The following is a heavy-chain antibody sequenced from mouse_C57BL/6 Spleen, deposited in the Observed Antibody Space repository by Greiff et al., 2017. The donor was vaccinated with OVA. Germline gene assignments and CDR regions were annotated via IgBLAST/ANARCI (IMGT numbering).Heavy chain of an antibody. Sequence: EVQLQQSGPELVKPGASVKISCKASGYSFTGYYMNWVKQSPEKSLEWIGEINPSTGGTTYNQKFKAKATLTVDKSSSTAYMQLKSLTSEDSAVYYCARPYYYYYAMDYWGQGTSVTVSS. CDR2: INPSTGGT. D-gene: IGHD2-10*01. J-gene: IGHJ4*01. V-gene: IGHV1-42*01. CDR3: ARPYYYYYAMDY. CDR1: GYSFTGYY.